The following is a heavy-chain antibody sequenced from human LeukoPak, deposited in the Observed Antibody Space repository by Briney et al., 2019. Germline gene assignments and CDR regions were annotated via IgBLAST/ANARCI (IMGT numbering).Heavy chain of an antibody. J-gene: IGHJ4*02. Sequence: GGSLRLSCAASGFTFSTYNMNWVRQAPGKGLEWVSSISGSGGSTSYADSVKGRFTISRDSSKNTLYLQMNSLRAEDTAVYYCARKANAYSSSPAYYFDYWGQGTLVTVSS. CDR1: GFTFSTYN. D-gene: IGHD6-13*01. CDR2: ISGSGGST. CDR3: ARKANAYSSSPAYYFDY. V-gene: IGHV3-23*01.